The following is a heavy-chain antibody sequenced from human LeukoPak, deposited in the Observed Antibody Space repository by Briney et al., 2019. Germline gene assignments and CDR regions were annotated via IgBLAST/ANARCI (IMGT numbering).Heavy chain of an antibody. V-gene: IGHV1-2*02. CDR3: SRDRGYYDSGNYPTDY. J-gene: IGHJ4*02. CDR2: INPNSGGT. D-gene: IGHD3-10*01. CDR1: GYTFTGYF. Sequence: ASVKVSCKASGYTFTGYFIHWVRQAPGHGLEWMGWINPNSGGTNYAQNFQGRVTMTGDTSINTAYMELSRLTSDDTAVYFCSRDRGYYDSGNYPTDYWGQGTLVTVSS.